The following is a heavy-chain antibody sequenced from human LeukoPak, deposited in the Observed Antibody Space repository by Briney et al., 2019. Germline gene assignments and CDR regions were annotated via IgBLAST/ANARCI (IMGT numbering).Heavy chain of an antibody. CDR1: GFTFSSNW. D-gene: IGHD3-10*01. Sequence: GGSLRLSCAASGFTFSSNWMHWVRQAPGKGLVWVSRINSDGSSTSYADSVKGRFTISRDNAKNTLYLQMNSLRAEDTAVYYCARQRHLVRGVSYWGQGTLVTVSS. J-gene: IGHJ4*02. V-gene: IGHV3-74*01. CDR2: INSDGSST. CDR3: ARQRHLVRGVSY.